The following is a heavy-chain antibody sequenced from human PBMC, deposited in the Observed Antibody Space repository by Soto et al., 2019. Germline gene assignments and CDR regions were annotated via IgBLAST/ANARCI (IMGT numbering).Heavy chain of an antibody. V-gene: IGHV4-59*08. Sequence: PSETLSLTCTVSGGSISSYYWSWIRQPPGKGLEWIGYIYYSGSTNYNPSLKSRVTISVDTSKNQFSLKLSSVTAADTAVYYCARSVDYGDYVNPFDYWGQGTLVTVSS. J-gene: IGHJ4*02. CDR1: GGSISSYY. D-gene: IGHD4-17*01. CDR3: ARSVDYGDYVNPFDY. CDR2: IYYSGST.